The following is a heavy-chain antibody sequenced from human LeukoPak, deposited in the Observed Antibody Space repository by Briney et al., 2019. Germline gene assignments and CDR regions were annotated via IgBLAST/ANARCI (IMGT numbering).Heavy chain of an antibody. Sequence: KPGGSLRLSCAASGFIFSSYWMSWVRQAPGKGLEWVANIKQDGSEKYYVDSLKGRFTISRDNAKNSLYLQMNSLRAEDTGVYYCAREGGSYYYYMDVWGKGTTVTISS. D-gene: IGHD3-10*01. CDR3: AREGGSYYYYMDV. CDR2: IKQDGSEK. V-gene: IGHV3-7*01. J-gene: IGHJ6*03. CDR1: GFIFSSYW.